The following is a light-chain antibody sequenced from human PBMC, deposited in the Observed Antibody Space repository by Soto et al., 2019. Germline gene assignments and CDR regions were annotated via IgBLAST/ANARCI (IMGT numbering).Light chain of an antibody. Sequence: IVMTQSPATLSVSPGEGVTLSCSASQNVGTNLAWYQQKPGQAPRLLIYGSSTSANGIPATFSGSGSGTEFTLTISSLQSEESAVYYCQQYNNWGLSFGGGTKVEIK. CDR2: GSS. J-gene: IGKJ4*01. CDR1: QNVGTN. V-gene: IGKV3D-15*01. CDR3: QQYNNWGLS.